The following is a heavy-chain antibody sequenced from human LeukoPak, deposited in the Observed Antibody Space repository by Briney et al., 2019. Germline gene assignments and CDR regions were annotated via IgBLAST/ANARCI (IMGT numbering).Heavy chain of an antibody. CDR2: VTSKANAYAT. V-gene: IGHV3-73*01. J-gene: IGHJ4*02. D-gene: IGHD3-10*01. CDR1: ALTFRGST. CDR3: TSWRQVRGVITVVDY. Sequence: PGRSLRLACSASALTFRGSTIDCGSEAPGKRVEWVGGVTSKANAYATAYAASVKGRFNISSDDSKNTAYLQMNSLKTEDTAVYYCTSWRQVRGVITVVDYWGQGTLVAVSS.